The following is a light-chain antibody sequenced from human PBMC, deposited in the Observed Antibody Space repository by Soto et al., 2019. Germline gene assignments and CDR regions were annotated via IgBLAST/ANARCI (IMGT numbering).Light chain of an antibody. CDR3: QQYNSF. CDR1: QSVSSN. Sequence: EIVMTQSPATLSVSPGERATLSCRASQSVSSNLAWYQQKPGQAPRLLIYGASTRATGIPARFSGSGSGTEFTLTISSLQPDDSATYYCQQYNSFFGQGTKLEIK. J-gene: IGKJ2*01. CDR2: GAS. V-gene: IGKV3-15*01.